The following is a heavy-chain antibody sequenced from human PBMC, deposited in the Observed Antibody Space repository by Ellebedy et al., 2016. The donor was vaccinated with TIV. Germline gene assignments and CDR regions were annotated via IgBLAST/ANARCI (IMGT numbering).Heavy chain of an antibody. CDR1: GFTFSRHG. CDR2: ICFDGSKT. Sequence: GESLKISCAASGFTFSRHGMFWVRQAPGKGLEWVALICFDGSKTDCADSVKGRFTISRDNSRNTLYLQLNSLRAEDTAVYYCARDLSYGILDSWGQGTLVTVSS. D-gene: IGHD2-8*01. J-gene: IGHJ5*01. V-gene: IGHV3-33*07. CDR3: ARDLSYGILDS.